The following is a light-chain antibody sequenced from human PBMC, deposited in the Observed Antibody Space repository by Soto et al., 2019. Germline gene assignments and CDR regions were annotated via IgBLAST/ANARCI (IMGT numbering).Light chain of an antibody. CDR2: DAS. CDR1: QSVSSY. CDR3: QQRSNWIWT. Sequence: EIVLTQSPATLSLSPGERATLSCRASQSVSSYLAWYQQKPGQAPRLLIYDASNRATGIPARFSGSGSGTDFTLTISSLEPEDFAVYYCQQRSNWIWTFGQGPKV. V-gene: IGKV3-11*01. J-gene: IGKJ1*01.